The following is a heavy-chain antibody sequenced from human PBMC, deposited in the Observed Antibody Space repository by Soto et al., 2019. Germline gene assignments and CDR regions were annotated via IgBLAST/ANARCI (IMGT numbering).Heavy chain of an antibody. J-gene: IGHJ3*02. Sequence: QVQLQESGPGLVKPSGTLSLTCAVSGGSISSSNWWSWVRQPPGKGLEWIGEIYHSGSTNYNPSLKSRVTITVDKSKSQCSLKVRSVPGADMAVYYCATPGSSGSYFDAFDIWGQWTMVTVSS. V-gene: IGHV4-4*02. CDR1: GGSISSSNW. D-gene: IGHD3-10*01. CDR2: IYHSGST. CDR3: ATPGSSGSYFDAFDI.